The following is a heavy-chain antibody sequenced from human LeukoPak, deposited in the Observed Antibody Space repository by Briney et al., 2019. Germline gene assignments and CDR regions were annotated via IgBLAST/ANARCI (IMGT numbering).Heavy chain of an antibody. Sequence: GGSLRLSCAASGFTFSSYAMHWVRQAPGKGLEWVAVISYDGSNKYYADSVKGRFTISRDNSKNTLYLQMNSLRAEDTAVYYCARGTGQYGVTIFGPPKITTGTHFDYWGQGTLVTVSS. CDR1: GFTFSSYA. J-gene: IGHJ4*02. CDR2: ISYDGSNK. D-gene: IGHD3-3*01. V-gene: IGHV3-30*04. CDR3: ARGTGQYGVTIFGPPKITTGTHFDY.